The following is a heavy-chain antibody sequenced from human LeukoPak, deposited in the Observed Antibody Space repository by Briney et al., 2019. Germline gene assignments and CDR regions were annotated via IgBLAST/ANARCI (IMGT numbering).Heavy chain of an antibody. V-gene: IGHV4-59*01. Sequence: ASETLSLTCTVSGGSISSYYWSWIRQPPGKGLEWIGYIYYSGSTNYNPSLKSRVTISVDTSKNQFSLKLSSVTAADTAVYYCARAGTNSNRGRNWFDPWGQGTLVTISS. CDR1: GGSISSYY. D-gene: IGHD2/OR15-2a*01. J-gene: IGHJ5*02. CDR2: IYYSGST. CDR3: ARAGTNSNRGRNWFDP.